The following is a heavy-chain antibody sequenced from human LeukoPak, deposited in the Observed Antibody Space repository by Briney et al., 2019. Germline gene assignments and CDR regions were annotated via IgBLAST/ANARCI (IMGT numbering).Heavy chain of an antibody. J-gene: IGHJ4*02. D-gene: IGHD4-23*01. Sequence: GGSLRLSCAASGFTFDDYAMRWVRHAPGKGLEWVSGISWNSGSIGYADSVKGRFTISRDNAKNSLYLQMNSLRAEDTALYYCAKPLGNSEEYYFDYWGQGTLVTVSS. CDR1: GFTFDDYA. CDR3: AKPLGNSEEYYFDY. V-gene: IGHV3-9*01. CDR2: ISWNSGSI.